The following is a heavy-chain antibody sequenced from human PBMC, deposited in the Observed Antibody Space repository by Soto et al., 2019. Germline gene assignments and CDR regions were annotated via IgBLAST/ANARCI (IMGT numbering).Heavy chain of an antibody. CDR3: AREARDRETGLVPAAIDGMDV. CDR2: IIPIFGIP. Sequence: QVQLVQSGAEVKKPGSAVKVSCKASGDTFSRYSITWVRQAPGHGLEWIGRIIPIFGIPTYAQKFQGRVTFTADESTSTAYMGLSSLRSDDTAVYYSAREARDRETGLVPAAIDGMDVWGQGTTVTVS. CDR1: GDTFSRYS. J-gene: IGHJ6*02. V-gene: IGHV1-69*08. D-gene: IGHD2-2*01.